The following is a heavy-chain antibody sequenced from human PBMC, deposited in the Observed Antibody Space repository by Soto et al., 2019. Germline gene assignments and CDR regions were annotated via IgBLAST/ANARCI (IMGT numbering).Heavy chain of an antibody. J-gene: IGHJ4*02. D-gene: IGHD3-10*01. CDR2: ISGTGSRT. Sequence: GGSLRLSCAASGFPFINFAMSWVRQSPGKGLEWVSAISGTGSRTWYADSVRGRFPVSRDNSKNTLYLQMNSLRDEHTAVYDCAKFGASGSYFQFDYWGTGTLVTVSS. V-gene: IGHV3-23*01. CDR1: GFPFINFA. CDR3: AKFGASGSYFQFDY.